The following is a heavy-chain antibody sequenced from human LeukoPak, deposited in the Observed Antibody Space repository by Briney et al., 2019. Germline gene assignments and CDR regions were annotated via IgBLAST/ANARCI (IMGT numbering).Heavy chain of an antibody. CDR3: ARDRLLYFDWLLPGDY. V-gene: IGHV3-30*04. J-gene: IGHJ4*02. D-gene: IGHD3-9*01. CDR1: GFTFSSYA. CDR2: ISYDGSNK. Sequence: PGRSLRLSCAASGFTFSSYAMHWVRQAPGKGLEWVAVISYDGSNKYYADSVKGRFTISRDNSKNTLYLQMNSLRAEDTAVYYCARDRLLYFDWLLPGDYWGQGTLVTVSS.